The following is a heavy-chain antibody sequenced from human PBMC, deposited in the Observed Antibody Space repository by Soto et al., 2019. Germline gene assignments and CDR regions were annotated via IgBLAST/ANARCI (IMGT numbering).Heavy chain of an antibody. Sequence: QITLKESGPTLVKPTQTLTLTCTFSGFSLSTSGVGVGWIRQPPGKALEWLALIYWDDDKRYSPSLKSRLTITKDTSKNQVVLTMTNMDPVDTATYYCAHRQARVATIPTDFDYWGQGTLVTVSS. V-gene: IGHV2-5*02. CDR3: AHRQARVATIPTDFDY. D-gene: IGHD5-12*01. CDR2: IYWDDDK. J-gene: IGHJ4*02. CDR1: GFSLSTSGVG.